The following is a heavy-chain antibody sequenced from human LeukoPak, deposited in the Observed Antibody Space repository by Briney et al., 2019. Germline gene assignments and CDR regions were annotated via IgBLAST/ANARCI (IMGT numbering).Heavy chain of an antibody. CDR1: GFAFSSYW. J-gene: IGHJ4*02. CDR3: ARGVFATGWYPDNFDY. CDR2: VNQAGSDK. Sequence: GGSLRLSCAASGFAFSSYWMSWVRQAPGKGLEWVANVNQAGSDKYYMDSVNGRFTISRGNAENSLYLQMNSLRAEDTAVYFCARGVFATGWYPDNFDYWGQGILVTVSS. D-gene: IGHD6-19*01. V-gene: IGHV3-7*01.